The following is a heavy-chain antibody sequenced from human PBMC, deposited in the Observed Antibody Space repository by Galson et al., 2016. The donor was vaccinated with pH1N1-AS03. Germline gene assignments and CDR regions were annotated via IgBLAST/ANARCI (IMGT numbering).Heavy chain of an antibody. Sequence: SLRLSCAASGFTFHDYAMHWVRQAPGKGPEWVSGIAWNSGITGYGDSVKGRFTISRDSAKNSLNLQMNSLRAEDKALYYCIKGGAASADFFDIWGQGTMVTVSS. J-gene: IGHJ3*02. CDR1: GFTFHDYA. CDR3: IKGGAASADFFDI. V-gene: IGHV3-9*01. CDR2: IAWNSGIT. D-gene: IGHD3/OR15-3a*01.